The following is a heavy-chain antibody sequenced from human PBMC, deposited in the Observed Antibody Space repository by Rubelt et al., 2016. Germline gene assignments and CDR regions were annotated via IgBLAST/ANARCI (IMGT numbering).Heavy chain of an antibody. CDR1: GFTFSSYW. CDR2: INNDGSDA. Sequence: EVQLVESGGGLVQPGGSLRLSCAASGFTFSSYWMHWVRQGPGKGLVWFSRINNDGSDAIYADSVKGGVTLSRDNAKNSRYIEWNSLRADDTAVYDCARDPRMVRGVYGMDVWGQGTTVTVSS. J-gene: IGHJ6*02. CDR3: ARDPRMVRGVYGMDV. D-gene: IGHD3-10*01. V-gene: IGHV3-74*01.